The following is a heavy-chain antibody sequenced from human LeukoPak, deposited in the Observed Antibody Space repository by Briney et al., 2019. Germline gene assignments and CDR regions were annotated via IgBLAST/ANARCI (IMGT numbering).Heavy chain of an antibody. CDR1: GGSISSYY. V-gene: IGHV4-4*09. Sequence: SETLSLTCTVSGGSISSYYWSWIRQPPGKGLEWIGYIYTSGSTNYNPSLKSRVTISVDTSKDQFSLKLSSVTAADTAVYYCARHGAQTWYFHLWGRGTLVTVSS. CDR2: IYTSGST. J-gene: IGHJ2*01. D-gene: IGHD3-16*01. CDR3: ARHGAQTWYFHL.